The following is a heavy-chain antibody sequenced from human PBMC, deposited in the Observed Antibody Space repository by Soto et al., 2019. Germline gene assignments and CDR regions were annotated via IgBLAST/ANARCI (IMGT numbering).Heavy chain of an antibody. J-gene: IGHJ4*02. CDR2: IYYSGYT. V-gene: IGHV4-31*03. Sequence: QVQLQEPGPGLVKPSQTLSLTCTVSGGSISRGGYYWNWIRQHPGKGLEWIGYIYYSGYTYYNPPLQSRVTISVDTSKNQFSLKLSSVTAADTAVYYCAREPSIWGQGTLVTVSS. CDR1: GGSISRGGYY. CDR3: AREPSI.